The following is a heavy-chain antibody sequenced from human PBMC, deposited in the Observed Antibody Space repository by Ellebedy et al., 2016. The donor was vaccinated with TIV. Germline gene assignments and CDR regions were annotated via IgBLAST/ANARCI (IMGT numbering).Heavy chain of an antibody. D-gene: IGHD1-26*01. V-gene: IGHV3-7*01. CDR2: IKQDGIEK. CDR3: AGIDSFYYHYGMDV. CDR1: GFIVSSNY. Sequence: GESLKISXAASGFIVSSNYMTWVRQAPGKGLKWVANIKQDGIEKYYVDSVKGRFTISRDNAKSSLYLQMNSLRAEDTAVYYCAGIDSFYYHYGMDVWGRGTTVTVSS. J-gene: IGHJ6*02.